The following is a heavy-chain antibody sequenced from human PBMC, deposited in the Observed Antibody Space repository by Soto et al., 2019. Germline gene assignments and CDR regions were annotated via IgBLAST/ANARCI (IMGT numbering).Heavy chain of an antibody. CDR1: GYSFTSYW. V-gene: IGHV5-10-1*01. D-gene: IGHD3-22*01. Sequence: GESLKISCKGSGYSFTSYWLSWVRQMPGKGLEWMGRIDPSDSYTNYSPSFQGHVTISADKSISTAYLQWSSLKASDTAMYYCARLDYYDSSGYHYGMDVWGQGTPVTVSS. CDR2: IDPSDSYT. CDR3: ARLDYYDSSGYHYGMDV. J-gene: IGHJ6*02.